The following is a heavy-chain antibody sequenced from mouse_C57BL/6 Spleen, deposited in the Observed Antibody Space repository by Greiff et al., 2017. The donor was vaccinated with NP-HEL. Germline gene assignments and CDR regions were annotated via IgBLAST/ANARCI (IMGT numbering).Heavy chain of an antibody. D-gene: IGHD1-1*01. V-gene: IGHV7-1*01. CDR1: GFTFSDFY. Sequence: EVNVVESGGGLVQSGRSLRLSCATSGFTFSDFYMEWVRQAPGKGLEWIAASRNKANDYTTEYSATVKGRFIVSRDTSQSILYLQMNALRAEDTAIYYCARVSSYDWYFDVWGTGTTVTVSS. CDR3: ARVSSYDWYFDV. CDR2: SRNKANDYTT. J-gene: IGHJ1*03.